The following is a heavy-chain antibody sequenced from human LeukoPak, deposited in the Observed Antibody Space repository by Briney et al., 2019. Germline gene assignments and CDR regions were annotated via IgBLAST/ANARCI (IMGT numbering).Heavy chain of an antibody. V-gene: IGHV3-23*01. CDR2: VRGSGTDT. CDR1: GFTFSTYA. Sequence: GGSLRLSCAASGFTFSTYAMTWVRQAPGKGLEWVSAVRGSGTDTYYADSVKGRFTISRDNSKNTLYRQMNSLRAEGTAIYYCAKTSRRDSAYDSLFDYWGQGTLVTVSS. J-gene: IGHJ4*02. CDR3: AKTSRRDSAYDSLFDY. D-gene: IGHD5-12*01.